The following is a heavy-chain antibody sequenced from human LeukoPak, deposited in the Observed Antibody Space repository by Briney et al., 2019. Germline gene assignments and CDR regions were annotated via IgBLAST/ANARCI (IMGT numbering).Heavy chain of an antibody. V-gene: IGHV4-31*03. CDR3: ARGGYDLWSCYCSNWFDP. CDR2: IYYSGST. CDR1: GVSISSGGYY. Sequence: SQTLSLTCTVSGVSISSGGYYWSWLRQHPGKGLEWIGYIYYSGSTYYYPSLKSRITISVDTSKNQFSLKLSSVTAADPAVYDCARGGYDLWSCYCSNWFDPWGQGTLVTVSS. D-gene: IGHD3-3*01. J-gene: IGHJ5*02.